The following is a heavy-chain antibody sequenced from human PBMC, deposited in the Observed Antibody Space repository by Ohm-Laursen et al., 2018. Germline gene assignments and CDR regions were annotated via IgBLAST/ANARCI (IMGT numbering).Heavy chain of an antibody. CDR3: ARNIKVVPAAYGIDV. CDR1: GGSLSGYN. V-gene: IGHV4-34*01. CDR2: ICHSGNT. J-gene: IGHJ6*02. Sequence: SDTLSLTWPVSGGSLSGYNWSWLRQPPGKGLEWIGEICHSGNTNYNPSLKSRVTISVDTSKNQFSLKLNSVTAADTAMYYCARNIKVVPAAYGIDVWGQGTTVTVSS. D-gene: IGHD2-2*01.